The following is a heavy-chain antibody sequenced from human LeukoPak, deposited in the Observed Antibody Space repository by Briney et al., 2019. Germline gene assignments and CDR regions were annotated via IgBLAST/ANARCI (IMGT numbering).Heavy chain of an antibody. CDR3: ARGGESSGWFCCGMVV. Sequence: ASVKPSCKASGYIFISYGITGVRQSPGQGVEGMGGISAKSGNTNYAQKLQGRVTMTTDTSTSTAYMELRSLRSDDTAVYYCARGGESSGWFCCGMVVWGERPAVSVSS. CDR2: ISAKSGNT. CDR1: GYIFISYG. V-gene: IGHV1-18*01. J-gene: IGHJ6*04. D-gene: IGHD6-19*01.